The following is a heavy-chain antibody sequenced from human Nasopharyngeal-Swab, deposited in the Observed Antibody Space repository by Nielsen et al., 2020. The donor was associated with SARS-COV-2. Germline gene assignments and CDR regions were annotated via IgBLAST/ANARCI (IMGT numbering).Heavy chain of an antibody. J-gene: IGHJ3*02. V-gene: IGHV3-11*05. CDR2: ISSSSSYT. Sequence: RQAPGKGLEWVSYISSSSSYTNYADSVKGRFTISRDNAKNSLYLQMNSLRAEDTAVYYCARDNDAFDIWGQGTMVTVSS. CDR3: ARDNDAFDI.